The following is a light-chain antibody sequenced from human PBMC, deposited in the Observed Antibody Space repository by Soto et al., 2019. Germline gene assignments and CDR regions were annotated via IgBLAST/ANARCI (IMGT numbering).Light chain of an antibody. CDR2: DAS. CDR1: QSISSW. Sequence: DIQMTQSPSTLSAFVGYRVTITCRASQSISSWLAWYQQKPGKAPKLLIYDASNLESGVPLRFSGSGSGTEFTLTISVLQPDDFATYYCQQYDSYPWTFGQGTTVDIK. J-gene: IGKJ1*01. CDR3: QQYDSYPWT. V-gene: IGKV1-5*01.